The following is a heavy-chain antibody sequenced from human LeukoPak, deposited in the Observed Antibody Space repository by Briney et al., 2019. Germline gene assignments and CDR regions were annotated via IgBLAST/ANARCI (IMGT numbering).Heavy chain of an antibody. V-gene: IGHV3-21*01. CDR3: ASGGNRVSYFDY. CDR1: GFTFSSYS. Sequence: GGSLRLSCAASGFTFSSYSMNWVRQAPGKGLEWVSSISSSSSYIYYADSVKGRFTISRDNAKNSLYLQMNSLRAEDTAVYYCASGGNRVSYFDYWGQGTLVTVSS. J-gene: IGHJ4*02. CDR2: ISSSSSYI. D-gene: IGHD3-16*01.